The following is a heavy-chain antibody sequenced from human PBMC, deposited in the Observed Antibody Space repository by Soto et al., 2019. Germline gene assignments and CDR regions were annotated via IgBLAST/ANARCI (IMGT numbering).Heavy chain of an antibody. Sequence: QVQLVQSGPEVKKPGASVKVSCKASGNTFASHGFSWVRQAPGQGLEWMGWISGFNGQTNYALKFQGRVTLTTDTSTSTAYLELRSLRSDDTAVYFFARVDPRGVAVVRDYWGQGTLVIVSS. CDR2: ISGFNGQT. J-gene: IGHJ4*02. CDR1: GNTFASHG. V-gene: IGHV1-18*01. CDR3: ARVDPRGVAVVRDY. D-gene: IGHD3-10*01.